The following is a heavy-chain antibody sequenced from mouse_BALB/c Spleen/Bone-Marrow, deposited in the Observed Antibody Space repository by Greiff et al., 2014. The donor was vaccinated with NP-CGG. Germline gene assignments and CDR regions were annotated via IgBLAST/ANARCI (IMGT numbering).Heavy chain of an antibody. D-gene: IGHD2-1*01. CDR1: GYSFTSYY. J-gene: IGHJ4*01. CDR2: IFPGSDNI. Sequence: QVQLQQSGPELVKPGASVKISCEASGYSFTSYYIHWVKQRPGQGLEWIGWIFPGSDNIKYNEKFKGEATLTADTSSSTAYMRLSSLTSEDSAVYFCARRGNWGYAMDYWGQGTSVTVSS. V-gene: IGHV1-66*01. CDR3: ARRGNWGYAMDY.